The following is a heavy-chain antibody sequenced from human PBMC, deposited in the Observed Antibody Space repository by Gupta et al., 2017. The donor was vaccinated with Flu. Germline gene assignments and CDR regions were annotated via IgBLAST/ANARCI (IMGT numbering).Heavy chain of an antibody. V-gene: IGHV3-23*01. J-gene: IGHJ4*02. CDR3: AKAAIGGSSYDY. CDR2: ISASGGST. D-gene: IGHD1-26*01. Sequence: VRQAPGKGLQWVADISASGGSTYYADSVKGRFTISRDNSKNSLFLQMSSLSAEDTAVYYCAKAAIGGSSYDYWGQGTLVTVSS.